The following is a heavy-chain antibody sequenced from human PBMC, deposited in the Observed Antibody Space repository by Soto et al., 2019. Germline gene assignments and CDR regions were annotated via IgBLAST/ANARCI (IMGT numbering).Heavy chain of an antibody. CDR1: GFTFSSYA. CDR3: AKGAVSDYDFWSGYYGAQWFDP. V-gene: IGHV3-23*01. D-gene: IGHD3-3*01. CDR2: ISGSGGIT. J-gene: IGHJ5*02. Sequence: WSLRLSCAASGFTFSSYAMSWVRQAPGKXLEWVSAISGSGGITYYADSVKGRFTISRDNSKNTLYLQMNSLRAEDTAVYYCAKGAVSDYDFWSGYYGAQWFDPWGQGTLVTV.